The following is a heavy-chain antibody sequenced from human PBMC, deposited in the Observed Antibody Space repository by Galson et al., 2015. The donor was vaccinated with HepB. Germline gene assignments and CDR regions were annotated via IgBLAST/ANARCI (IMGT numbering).Heavy chain of an antibody. Sequence: SLRLSCAASGFTFSSYWMSWVRQAPGKGLEWVANIKQDGSEKYYVDSVKGRFAISRDNAKNSLYLQMNSLRAEDTAVYYCARDFGYDFWSGYYGYYYMDVWGKGTTVTVSS. CDR3: ARDFGYDFWSGYYGYYYMDV. CDR2: IKQDGSEK. V-gene: IGHV3-7*03. CDR1: GFTFSSYW. J-gene: IGHJ6*03. D-gene: IGHD3-3*01.